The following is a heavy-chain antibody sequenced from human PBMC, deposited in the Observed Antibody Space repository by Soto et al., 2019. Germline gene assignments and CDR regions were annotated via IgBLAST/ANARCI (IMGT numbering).Heavy chain of an antibody. D-gene: IGHD3-9*01. J-gene: IGHJ4*02. CDR1: GGSVSSSSYY. CDR2: VYYSGST. V-gene: IGHV4-39*01. Sequence: SETLSLTCTVSGGSVSSSSYYWGWVRQPPGKGLERIGSVYYSGSTYYNPSLESRVTISVDKSMNQFSLKLMSLSAADTAVYYCGRLEGLATISYYFDYWGQGALVTVSS. CDR3: GRLEGLATISYYFDY.